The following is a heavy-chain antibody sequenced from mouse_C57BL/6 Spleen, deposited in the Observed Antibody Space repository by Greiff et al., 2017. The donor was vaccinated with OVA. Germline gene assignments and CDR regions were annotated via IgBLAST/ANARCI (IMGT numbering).Heavy chain of an antibody. D-gene: IGHD1-1*01. J-gene: IGHJ2*01. CDR1: GYTFTDYY. CDR2: ISPNNGAT. CDR3: VRLLINTVVAGDY. V-gene: IGHV1-26*01. Sequence: EVQLQQSGPELVKPGASVKISCAASGYTFTDYYMNWVQQSHGKSLEWIGDISPNNGATSYTQKFKGKATLTVDKSSSTAYMELRSLTSEDSAVYYWVRLLINTVVAGDYWGQGTTLTVSS.